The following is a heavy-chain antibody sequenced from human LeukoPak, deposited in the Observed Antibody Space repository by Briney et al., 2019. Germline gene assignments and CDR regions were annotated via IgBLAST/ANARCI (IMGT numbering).Heavy chain of an antibody. CDR3: AKDRA. D-gene: IGHD5-24*01. V-gene: IGHV3-30*18. CDR1: GFTFSSYG. CDR2: ISYDGSNK. J-gene: IGHJ5*02. Sequence: GGSLRLSCAASGFTFSSYGMHWVRQAPGKGLEWVAVISYDGSNKYYADSVKGRFIISRDNSKNTLYLQMNSLRAEDTAVCYCAKDRAWGQGTLVTVSS.